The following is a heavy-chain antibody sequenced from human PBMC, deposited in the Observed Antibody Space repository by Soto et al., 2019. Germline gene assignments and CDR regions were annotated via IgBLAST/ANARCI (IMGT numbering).Heavy chain of an antibody. CDR2: IYYSAST. CDR1: GGSISSSSYY. V-gene: IGHV4-39*01. D-gene: IGHD4-4*01. CDR3: ARLDYSNYGEAWYYYGMDV. J-gene: IGHJ6*02. Sequence: SETLSLTGTVSGGSISSSSYYWGWIRQPPGKGLEWIGSIYYSASTYYNPSLKSRVTISVDTSKNQFSLKLSSVTAADTAVYYCARLDYSNYGEAWYYYGMDVWGEGTTVT.